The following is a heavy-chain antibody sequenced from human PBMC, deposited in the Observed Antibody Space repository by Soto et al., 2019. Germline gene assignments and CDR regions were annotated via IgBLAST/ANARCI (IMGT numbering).Heavy chain of an antibody. CDR2: ISSSSSYI. D-gene: IGHD3-10*01. Sequence: GGSLRLSCAASGFTFSSYSMHWVRQASGKGLEWVSSISSSSSYIYYADSVKGRFTISRDNAKNSLYLQMNSLRAEDTAVYYCARVSQIKSYYSDYWGQGTRVTVSS. CDR1: GFTFSSYS. J-gene: IGHJ4*02. V-gene: IGHV3-21*01. CDR3: ARVSQIKSYYSDY.